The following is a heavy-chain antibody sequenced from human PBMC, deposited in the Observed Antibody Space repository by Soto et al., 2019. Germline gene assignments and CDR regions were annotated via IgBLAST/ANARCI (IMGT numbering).Heavy chain of an antibody. CDR3: ASHRRGSGYYFNDAFDI. D-gene: IGHD3-22*01. CDR1: GGSFSGYY. J-gene: IGHJ3*02. CDR2: INHSGST. V-gene: IGHV4-34*01. Sequence: SETLSLTCAVYGGSFSGYYWSWIRQPPGKELEWIGEINHSGSTNYNPSLKSRVTISVDTSKNQFSLKLSSVTAADTAVYYCASHRRGSGYYFNDAFDIWGQGTMVTVSS.